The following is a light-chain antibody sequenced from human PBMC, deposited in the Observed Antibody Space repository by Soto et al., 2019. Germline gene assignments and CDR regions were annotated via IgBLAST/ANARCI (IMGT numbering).Light chain of an antibody. V-gene: IGKV1-9*01. J-gene: IGKJ4*01. CDR1: QDIAIY. Sequence: IQLTKSQSSLYQSVGDRVRITCRASQDIAIYLAWYQQKPGEAPKLLIYAASTLYGGVPSRFSGSGAGTDFALTSTSLQAEDFATYYCQQLRMYPSTFGGGTKVDIK. CDR2: AAS. CDR3: QQLRMYPST.